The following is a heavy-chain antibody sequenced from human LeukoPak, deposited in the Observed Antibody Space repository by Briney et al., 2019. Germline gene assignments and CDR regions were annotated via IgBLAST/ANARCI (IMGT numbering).Heavy chain of an antibody. V-gene: IGHV3-33*01. CDR2: IRPDGSSE. D-gene: IGHD2-15*01. Sequence: GGSLRLSCVASGFTFSTYGTHWVRQAPGKGLEWVAVIRPDGSSEYYADSVKGRFIISRDNSKNTLYLQMNSLRAEDTAMYYCARYCSGGTCYVGLIWGQGTLVTVSS. CDR1: GFTFSTYG. J-gene: IGHJ4*02. CDR3: ARYCSGGTCYVGLI.